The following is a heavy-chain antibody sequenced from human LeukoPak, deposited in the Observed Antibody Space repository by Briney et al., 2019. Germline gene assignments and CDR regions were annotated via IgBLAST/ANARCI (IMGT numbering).Heavy chain of an antibody. J-gene: IGHJ6*02. CDR3: ARQSGSHPYYYYGMDV. D-gene: IGHD1-26*01. V-gene: IGHV4-39*01. CDR1: GGSISSSSYY. CDR2: IYYSGST. Sequence: SETLSLTCTVSGGSISSSSYYWGWIRQPPGKGLEWIGSIYYSGSTYYNPPLKSRVTISVDTSKNQFSLKLSSVTAADTAVYYCARQSGSHPYYYYGMDVWGQGTTVTVSS.